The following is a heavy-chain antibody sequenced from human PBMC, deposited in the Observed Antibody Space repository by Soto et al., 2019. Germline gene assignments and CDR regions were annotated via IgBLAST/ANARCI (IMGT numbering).Heavy chain of an antibody. V-gene: IGHV3-9*02. J-gene: IGHJ1*01. CDR3: VKDESINWYSGHFRH. CDR2: INWNSGSI. D-gene: IGHD6-13*01. CDR1: GFTSDDYA. Sequence: PGGSLRLSCAAYGFTSDDYAMHWVRPVPGKGLEWVSGINWNSGSIGYGDSVKGRFAISRDNAKNSLHLQMNSLSAEDTAFYYCVKDESINWYSGHFRHWGQGTLVTVSS.